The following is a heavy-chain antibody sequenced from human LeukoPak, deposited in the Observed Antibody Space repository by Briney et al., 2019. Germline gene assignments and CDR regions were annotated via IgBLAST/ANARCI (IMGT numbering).Heavy chain of an antibody. J-gene: IGHJ4*02. CDR3: ASQGGLDD. V-gene: IGHV3-21*01. CDR2: ISSSSSDM. CDR1: GFTFSSYS. D-gene: IGHD2-15*01. Sequence: PGGSLRLSCAASGFTFSSYSMNWVRQAPGKGLEWVSSISSSSSDMYYADSVKGRFTISRDNAKNSLYLEVNSLRAEDTAVYYCASQGGLDDWGQGTLVTVSS.